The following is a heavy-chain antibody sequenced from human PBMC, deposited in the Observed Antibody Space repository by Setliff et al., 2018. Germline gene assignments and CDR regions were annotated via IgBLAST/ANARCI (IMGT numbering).Heavy chain of an antibody. CDR3: ATSPYSDTSTYSSNFFDY. CDR2: IYNSGST. J-gene: IGHJ4*02. V-gene: IGHV4-30-4*08. CDR1: GVSTSSGDYY. D-gene: IGHD3-22*01. Sequence: SETLSLTCTVSGVSTSSGDYYWSWIRQPPGKGLEWIGYIYNSGSTYYNPSLKSRVSISLDTSNNQFSLKVNSVTAADTAVYYCATSPYSDTSTYSSNFFDYWGQGTLVTVSS.